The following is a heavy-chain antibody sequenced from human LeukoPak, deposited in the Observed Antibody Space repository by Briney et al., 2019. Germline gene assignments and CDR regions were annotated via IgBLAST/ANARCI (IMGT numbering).Heavy chain of an antibody. D-gene: IGHD5-18*01. J-gene: IGHJ4*02. CDR1: GGSISNYY. Sequence: SETLSLTCSVPGGSISNYYWGWIRQPPGKRLEWIGYIYYSGSTYYNPSLKSRATISVDTSKNQFSLQLGSVAAADTAVYFCARVPPYNSGYGGFDYWGQGTLVTVSS. CDR2: IYYSGST. CDR3: ARVPPYNSGYGGFDY. V-gene: IGHV4-59*01.